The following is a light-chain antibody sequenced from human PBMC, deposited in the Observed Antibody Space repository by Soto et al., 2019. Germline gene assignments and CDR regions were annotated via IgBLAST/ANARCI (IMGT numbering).Light chain of an antibody. Sequence: QSALTQPASVSGCPGQSITISCTGSSGDVGGYYYVSSYQQPPGTAPKLMISVVSNRRTGVSTRFSVSKSGNTASLTISGLQAEDEADYYCSAYTAGGTIFGPGTKVTVL. CDR2: VVS. CDR3: SAYTAGGTI. J-gene: IGLJ1*01. V-gene: IGLV2-14*01. CDR1: SGDVGGYYY.